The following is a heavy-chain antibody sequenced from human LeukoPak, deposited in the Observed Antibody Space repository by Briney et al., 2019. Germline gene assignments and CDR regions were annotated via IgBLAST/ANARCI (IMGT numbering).Heavy chain of an antibody. CDR1: GGSISSYY. V-gene: IGHV4-59*01. CDR2: IFYTGST. J-gene: IGHJ4*02. Sequence: NASETLSLTCTVSGGSISSYYWSWIRQPPGKGLEWIGYIFYTGSTSYNPSLKSRVTISTDTSKNQFSLKLSSVTAADTAAYYCAKTAKASYFDYWGQGTLVTVSS. CDR3: AKTAKASYFDY.